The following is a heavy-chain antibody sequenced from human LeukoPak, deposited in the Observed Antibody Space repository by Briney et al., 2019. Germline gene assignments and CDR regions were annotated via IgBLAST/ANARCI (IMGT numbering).Heavy chain of an antibody. J-gene: IGHJ4*02. D-gene: IGHD3-16*01. Sequence: GASVKVSCKVSGYTLTALSMHWVRQAPGKGLEWMGGFDPEYGKTIYAQKFQGRVTMTEDTSTDTAYMELSSLRSGDTAVYYCATYTDAYWGQGTLVTVSS. V-gene: IGHV1-24*01. CDR2: FDPEYGKT. CDR3: ATYTDAY. CDR1: GYTLTALS.